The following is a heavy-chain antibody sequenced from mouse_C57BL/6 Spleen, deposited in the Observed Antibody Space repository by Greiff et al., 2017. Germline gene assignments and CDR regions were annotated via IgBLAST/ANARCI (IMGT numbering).Heavy chain of an antibody. CDR1: GYSFTGYW. CDR2: ILPGRGST. CDR3: ARRGAARVFYAMDY. D-gene: IGHD3-1*01. V-gene: IGHV1-9*01. J-gene: IGHJ4*01. Sequence: VQLQQSGAELMKPGASVKLSCKATGYSFTGYWIEWVKQRPGHGLEWIGEILPGRGSTNYNEKFKGQATFAADTSTNTAYMKLSSLTTEDSAIEYSARRGAARVFYAMDYWGQGTSVTVSS.